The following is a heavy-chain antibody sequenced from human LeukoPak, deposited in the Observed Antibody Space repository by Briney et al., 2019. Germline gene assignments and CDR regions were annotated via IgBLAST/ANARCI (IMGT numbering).Heavy chain of an antibody. CDR1: GFSFCDYA. J-gene: IGHJ3*02. V-gene: IGHV3-49*04. CDR2: IRSTAYGGKR. Sequence: PGGSLRLSCTASGFSFCDYAMNWVRQAPGKGLEWVGCIRSTAYGGKREYAASVKGKFTISRDDSKSIVYLQMNSLKAEDTAVYYCTRDLSFEGVDALDIWGQGTMATVSS. D-gene: IGHD3/OR15-3a*01. CDR3: TRDLSFEGVDALDI.